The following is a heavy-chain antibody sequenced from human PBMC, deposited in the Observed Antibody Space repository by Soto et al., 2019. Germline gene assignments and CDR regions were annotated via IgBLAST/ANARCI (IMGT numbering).Heavy chain of an antibody. CDR1: GGSISSGDYY. Sequence: QVQLQESGLGLVKPSQTLSLTCTVSGGSISSGDYYWSWIRQPPGKGLEWIGYIYYSGSTYYNPSLKSRVTISVDTSKNQFSLKLSSVTAADTAVYYCATDYYGSGSYQSSGGMDVWGQGTTVTVSS. V-gene: IGHV4-30-4*01. CDR2: IYYSGST. J-gene: IGHJ6*02. D-gene: IGHD3-10*01. CDR3: ATDYYGSGSYQSSGGMDV.